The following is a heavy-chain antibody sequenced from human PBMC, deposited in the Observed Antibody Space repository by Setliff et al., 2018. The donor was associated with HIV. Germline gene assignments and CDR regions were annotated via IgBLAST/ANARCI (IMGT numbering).Heavy chain of an antibody. Sequence: KPSETLSLTCAVYGASFSGYYWSWVRQPPGKGLEWIGEINHSGSTNYNPSLKSRVTISVDTSKNQFSLKVRSVTAADTAVYYCARHDSGGYYSLDYWGQGTLVTVSS. CDR2: INHSGST. D-gene: IGHD3-22*01. CDR3: ARHDSGGYYSLDY. CDR1: GASFSGYY. V-gene: IGHV4-34*01. J-gene: IGHJ4*02.